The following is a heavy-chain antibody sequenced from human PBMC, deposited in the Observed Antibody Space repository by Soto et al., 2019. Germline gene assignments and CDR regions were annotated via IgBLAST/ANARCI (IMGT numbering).Heavy chain of an antibody. Sequence: QVQLVQSGAEVKEPGDSVRVSCEASGYTFTSYYIHWVRQAPGQGLEWMGWINPKFGDTTYAQDFKGRVAMTRDMAIITVYLELSRLPSADTAIYYCARNMDYYYGPGSGNGDDFWGRGTTVTVFS. CDR2: INPKFGDT. D-gene: IGHD3-10*01. CDR3: ARNMDYYYGPGSGNGDDF. V-gene: IGHV1-2*02. CDR1: GYTFTSYY. J-gene: IGHJ6*02.